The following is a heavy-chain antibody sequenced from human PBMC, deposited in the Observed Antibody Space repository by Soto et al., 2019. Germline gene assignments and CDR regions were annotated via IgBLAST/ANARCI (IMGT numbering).Heavy chain of an antibody. J-gene: IGHJ4*02. Sequence: SVKVSCKASGDTFTFYSINWVRQAPGLGLEWMGRINPILSMSNYAQRFQGRVTMTADKSTSTAYMELSSLRSEDTAMYYCASSYGSGYRAFDYWGQGALVTVSS. V-gene: IGHV1-69*02. D-gene: IGHD3-10*01. CDR2: INPILSMS. CDR3: ASSYGSGYRAFDY. CDR1: GDTFTFYS.